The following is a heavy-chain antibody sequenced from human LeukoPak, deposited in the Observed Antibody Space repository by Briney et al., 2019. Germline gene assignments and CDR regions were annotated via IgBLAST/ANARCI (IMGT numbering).Heavy chain of an antibody. CDR1: GGSISSSSYY. V-gene: IGHV4-39*07. J-gene: IGHJ4*02. CDR2: IYYSGST. CDR3: ARERLDEQGGDY. D-gene: IGHD1-1*01. Sequence: KPSETLSLTCTVSGGSISSSSYYWGCIRQPPGKGLECIGSIYYSGSTYYNPSLKSRVTISVDTSKNQFSLKLSSVTAADTAVYYCARERLDEQGGDYWGQGTLVTVSS.